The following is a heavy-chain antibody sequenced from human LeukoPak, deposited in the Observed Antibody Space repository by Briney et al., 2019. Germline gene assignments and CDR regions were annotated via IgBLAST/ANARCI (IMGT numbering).Heavy chain of an antibody. CDR3: ARDVDTAMVDY. CDR2: ISSSSSYI. D-gene: IGHD5-18*01. J-gene: IGHJ4*02. V-gene: IGHV3-21*01. CDR1: GLTISSYA. Sequence: PGGSLRLSCEGSGLTISSYAMNWVRQAPGKGLEWVSSISSSSSYIYYADSVKGRFTISRDNAKNSLYLQMNSLRAEDTAVYYCARDVDTAMVDYWGQGTLVTVSS.